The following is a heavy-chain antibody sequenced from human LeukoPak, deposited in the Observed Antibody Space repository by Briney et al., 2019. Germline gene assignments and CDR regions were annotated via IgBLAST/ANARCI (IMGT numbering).Heavy chain of an antibody. CDR2: INPDGTTE. CDR1: GFTFSDYY. D-gene: IGHD1-1*01. V-gene: IGHV3-7*01. CDR3: AKLIREVTTYDY. Sequence: GALRLSCAASGFTFSDYYMSWIRQAPGKGLEWVASINPDGTTEHYVDSVKGRFTVSRDNAKNSLFLQMNTLRVEDTAVYHCAKLIREVTTYDYWGPGALVTVSS. J-gene: IGHJ4*02.